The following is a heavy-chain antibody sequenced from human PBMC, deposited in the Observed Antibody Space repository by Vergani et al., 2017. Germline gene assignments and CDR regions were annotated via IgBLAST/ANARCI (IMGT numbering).Heavy chain of an antibody. V-gene: IGHV1-2*02. CDR3: ARMGIAGRPNYYYYGMDV. CDR1: GYTFTSYY. Sequence: QVQLVQSGAEVKKPGASVKVSCKASGYTFTSYYMHWVRQAPGQGLEWMGWINPNSGGTNYAQKFQGRVTMTRDTSISTAYMELSRLRSDDTAVYYCARMGIAGRPNYYYYGMDVWGQGTTVTVSS. J-gene: IGHJ6*02. CDR2: INPNSGGT. D-gene: IGHD6-13*01.